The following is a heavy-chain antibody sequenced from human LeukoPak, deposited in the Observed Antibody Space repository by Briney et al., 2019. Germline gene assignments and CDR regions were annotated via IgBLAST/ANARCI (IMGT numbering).Heavy chain of an antibody. D-gene: IGHD1-26*01. V-gene: IGHV5-51*01. J-gene: IGHJ4*02. Sequence: GGSLKISCRVSGYTFTKYWFGWVRQVPGKGLEWMGVIYPRDSNVKYSLSFQGQVTIEVDTSSTTTYLQWNSLEASDTAMYHCARPLAGEHSGSYYFDYWGQGTLVTVSS. CDR1: GYTFTKYW. CDR2: IYPRDSNV. CDR3: ARPLAGEHSGSYYFDY.